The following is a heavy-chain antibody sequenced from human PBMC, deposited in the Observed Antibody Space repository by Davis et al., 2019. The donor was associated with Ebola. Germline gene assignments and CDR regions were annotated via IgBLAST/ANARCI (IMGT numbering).Heavy chain of an antibody. D-gene: IGHD6-19*01. J-gene: IGHJ4*02. CDR2: IRSKANSYAP. Sequence: SPIPPRPSPGFILRGSVMHRVRQAPGEGLEWVGRIRSKANSYAPAYAASVKRRFTISRDDSKNTAYLQMNSLKTEDTAVYYCTSSAVAGTYDYWGQGTLVTVSS. CDR1: GFILRGSV. CDR3: TSSAVAGTYDY. V-gene: IGHV3-73*01.